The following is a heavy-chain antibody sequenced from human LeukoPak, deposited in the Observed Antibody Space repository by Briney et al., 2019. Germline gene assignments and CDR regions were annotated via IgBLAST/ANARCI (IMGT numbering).Heavy chain of an antibody. Sequence: GGPLRLPCAPSVFPFNNFRMLWAPRAPGRGLEGVANIKQDGSEKYYVDSVKGRFTIPRDNAKNSLYLQMNSLRAEDTAGYYCARDLSGSYSVDYWGEGTLVTVS. V-gene: IGHV3-7*03. CDR3: ARDLSGSYSVDY. CDR1: VFPFNNFR. D-gene: IGHD1-26*01. J-gene: IGHJ4*02. CDR2: IKQDGSEK.